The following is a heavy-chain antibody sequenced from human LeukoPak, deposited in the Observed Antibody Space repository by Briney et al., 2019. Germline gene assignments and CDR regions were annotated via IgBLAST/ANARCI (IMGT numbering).Heavy chain of an antibody. V-gene: IGHV3-21*01. Sequence: GGSLRLSCAASGFTFSRYSMNWVRQAPGKGLEWVSSISSSRSYIYYADSVKGRFTISRDNSKNTLYLQMNSLRAEDTAVYYCARDLWNYGGNSEEGYYFDYWGQGTLVTVSS. CDR2: ISSSRSYI. J-gene: IGHJ4*02. CDR3: ARDLWNYGGNSEEGYYFDY. CDR1: GFTFSRYS. D-gene: IGHD4-23*01.